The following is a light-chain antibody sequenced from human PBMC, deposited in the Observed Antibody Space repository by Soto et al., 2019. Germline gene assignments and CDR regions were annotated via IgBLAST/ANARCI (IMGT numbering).Light chain of an antibody. CDR3: QQYNSYSWT. J-gene: IGKJ1*01. CDR2: KAS. V-gene: IGKV1-5*03. Sequence: DIQMTQSPSTLPASVGDRVTITCRASQSISSWLAWYQQKPGKAPNLLIYKASSLESGVPSRFSGSGSGTEFTLTISSLQPGDFATYYCQQYNSYSWTFGQGTKVDIK. CDR1: QSISSW.